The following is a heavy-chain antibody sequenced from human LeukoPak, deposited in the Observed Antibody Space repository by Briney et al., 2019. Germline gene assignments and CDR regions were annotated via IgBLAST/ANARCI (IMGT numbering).Heavy chain of an antibody. CDR3: ARDCSGGSCYLSFDY. V-gene: IGHV1-3*01. CDR2: INAGNGNT. J-gene: IGHJ4*02. D-gene: IGHD2-15*01. CDR1: GYTFTSYA. Sequence: GASVKVSCKASGYTFTSYAMHWVRQAPGQRLEWMGWINAGNGNTKYSQKFQGRVTITRDTSASTAYMELSSLRSEDTAVYYCARDCSGGSCYLSFDYWGQETLVTVSS.